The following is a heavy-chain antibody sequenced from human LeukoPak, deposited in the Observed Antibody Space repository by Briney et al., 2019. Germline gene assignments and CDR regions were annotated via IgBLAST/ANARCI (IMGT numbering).Heavy chain of an antibody. V-gene: IGHV4-30-4*01. Sequence: PSQTLSLTCTVSGGSISSGDYYWSWIRQPPGKGLEWIGYIYYSGSTYYNPSLKSRVTISVDTSKNQFSLKLSSVTAADTAVYYCARGSDSYGLFFDYWGQGTLVTVSS. D-gene: IGHD5-18*01. J-gene: IGHJ4*02. CDR3: ARGSDSYGLFFDY. CDR2: IYYSGST. CDR1: GGSISSGDYY.